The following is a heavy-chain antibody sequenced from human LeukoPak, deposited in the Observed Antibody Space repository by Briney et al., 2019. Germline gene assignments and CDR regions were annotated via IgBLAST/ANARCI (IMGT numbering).Heavy chain of an antibody. CDR3: AKGLFGRFLEF. D-gene: IGHD3-3*01. CDR2: ISGGGGNT. V-gene: IGHV3-23*01. J-gene: IGHJ4*02. Sequence: PGGSLRLSCAASGFTFSTHAMSWVRHAPGKVLEGVSVISGGGGNTYYADSVKGRFTISRDNSKNTLYMQMKSLRAEDTAVYYCAKGLFGRFLEFWGQGSRVTVSS. CDR1: GFTFSTHA.